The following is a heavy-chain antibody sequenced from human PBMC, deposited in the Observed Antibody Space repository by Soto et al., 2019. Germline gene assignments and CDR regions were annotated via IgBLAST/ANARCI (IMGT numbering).Heavy chain of an antibody. Sequence: GGSLRLSCAASGFSFGSYGMHWVRQAPGKGLEWVAVISYDGSNKYYGDSVKGRFTISRDNSKNTLSLQMNSQRAEDTAVYYCAKAFDSSGYYMDYWGPGTLVTVSS. CDR3: AKAFDSSGYYMDY. D-gene: IGHD3-22*01. CDR2: ISYDGSNK. J-gene: IGHJ4*02. V-gene: IGHV3-30*18. CDR1: GFSFGSYG.